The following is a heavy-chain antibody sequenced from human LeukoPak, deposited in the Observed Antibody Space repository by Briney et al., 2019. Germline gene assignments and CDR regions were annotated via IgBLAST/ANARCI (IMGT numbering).Heavy chain of an antibody. V-gene: IGHV3-30*02. D-gene: IGHD2-8*02. CDR1: GFNFSIFG. CDR3: ARDLTGKYYIAY. Sequence: HPGGSLRLSCAASGFNFSIFGMHWVRQAPGEGLEWVAYIGYTGTNTYYADSVKGRFTISRDNSKNTVHLQMNSLRAADTALYSCARDLTGKYYIAYWGQGTLVTVSS. J-gene: IGHJ4*02. CDR2: IGYTGTNT.